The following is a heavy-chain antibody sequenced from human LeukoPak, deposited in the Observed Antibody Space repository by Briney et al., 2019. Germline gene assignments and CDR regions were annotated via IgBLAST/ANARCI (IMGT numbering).Heavy chain of an antibody. Sequence: GGSLRLSCAASGFSFSNSAMHWVRQAPGKGLEWVAVISYDGSNKYYADSVKGRFTISRDNSKNTLYLQMNSLRAEDTAVYYCARAYGDYVYYYYYGMDVWGQGTTVTVSS. CDR2: ISYDGSNK. J-gene: IGHJ6*02. D-gene: IGHD4-17*01. CDR1: GFSFSNSA. V-gene: IGHV3-30*04. CDR3: ARAYGDYVYYYYYGMDV.